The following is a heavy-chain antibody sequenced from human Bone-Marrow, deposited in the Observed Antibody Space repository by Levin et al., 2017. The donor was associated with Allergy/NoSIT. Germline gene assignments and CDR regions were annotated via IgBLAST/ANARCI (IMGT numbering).Heavy chain of an antibody. D-gene: IGHD6-19*01. CDR3: ARDLIADYSSRYYGMDV. V-gene: IGHV3-48*02. CDR1: GFTFSSSS. Sequence: HPGGSLRLSCAASGFTFSSSSMNWVRQAPGRGLEWVSYISSGRSAIYYADSVKGRFTISRDNARNSLYLQMNSLRDEDTAVYYCARDLIADYSSRYYGMDVWGQGTTVTVSS. CDR2: ISSGRSAI. J-gene: IGHJ6*02.